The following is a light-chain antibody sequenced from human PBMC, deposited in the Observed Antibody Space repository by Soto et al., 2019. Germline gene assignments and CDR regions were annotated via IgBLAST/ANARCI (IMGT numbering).Light chain of an antibody. J-gene: IGKJ1*01. CDR1: QSVSSTS. CDR3: QHYGSSWWT. V-gene: IGKV3-20*01. CDR2: GAS. Sequence: EVLLTQSPGTLSLSAGEGGALSCRASQSVSSTSLAWYQQKPGQAPRLLIYGASSRAAGIPDRFSGSGSGADFPLTITRLEPEDSAVYYCQHYGSSWWTFGQGTKVEIK.